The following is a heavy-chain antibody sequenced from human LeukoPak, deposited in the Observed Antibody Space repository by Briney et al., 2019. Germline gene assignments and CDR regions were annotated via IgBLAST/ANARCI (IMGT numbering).Heavy chain of an antibody. Sequence: GESLKISCKASGYKFTNYWIGWVRQMPGKGLEWMTIIYPGDSETRYSPSFQGQVAMSADKSIGTMYLQWSSLKASDTAMYYCARALRTGQGDYVPVLWGQGTLVIVSS. D-gene: IGHD4-17*01. V-gene: IGHV5-51*01. CDR1: GYKFTNYW. CDR2: IYPGDSET. CDR3: ARALRTGQGDYVPVL. J-gene: IGHJ4*02.